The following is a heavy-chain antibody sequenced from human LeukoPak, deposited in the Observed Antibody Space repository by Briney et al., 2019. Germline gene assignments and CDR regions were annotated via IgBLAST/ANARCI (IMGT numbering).Heavy chain of an antibody. J-gene: IGHJ5*02. CDR1: GGSISSYY. CDR3: ARRYGFRSSWFNP. V-gene: IGHV4-59*01. D-gene: IGHD3-16*02. Sequence: NASETLSLTCTVSGGSISSYYWNWIRQPPGKGLEWIGYIYYSGSTNYNPSLKSRVTISVDTSNNQFSLKLSSVTAAGMAVYYCARRYGFRSSWFNPWGQGTLVTVSS. CDR2: IYYSGST.